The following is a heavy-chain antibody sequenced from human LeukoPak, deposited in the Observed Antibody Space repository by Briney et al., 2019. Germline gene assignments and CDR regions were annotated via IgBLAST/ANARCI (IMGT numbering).Heavy chain of an antibody. D-gene: IGHD2-15*01. CDR2: IYNDGRT. J-gene: IGHJ4*02. CDR3: ATIVPDVVATLTFDY. Sequence: PGGSLRLSCAASGFSVSYNYMSWVRQAPGKGLEWVAVIYNDGRTFYAGSVKGRFTISRDNSKNTLFLQMNSLRDEDTAVYYCATIVPDVVATLTFDYWGQGTLVTVSS. CDR1: GFSVSYNY. V-gene: IGHV3-66*01.